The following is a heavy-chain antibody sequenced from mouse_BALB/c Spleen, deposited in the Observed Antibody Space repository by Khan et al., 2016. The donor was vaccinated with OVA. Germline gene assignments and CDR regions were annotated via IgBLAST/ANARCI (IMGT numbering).Heavy chain of an antibody. D-gene: IGHD2-3*01. CDR1: GFNIKDTY. J-gene: IGHJ1*01. V-gene: IGHV14-3*02. Sequence: VRLQQSGAELVKPGASVKLSCTASGFNIKDTYLHWVKQRPEQGLEWIGRIAPANGNTQYDPKFQGKAAITSDTSSNTSYRQLNSLTSEDTAVYYCARPSYDPRDFEVWGSGTTVTVSS. CDR2: IAPANGNT. CDR3: ARPSYDPRDFEV.